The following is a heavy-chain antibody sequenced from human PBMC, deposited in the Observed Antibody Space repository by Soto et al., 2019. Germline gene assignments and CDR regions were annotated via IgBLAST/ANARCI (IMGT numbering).Heavy chain of an antibody. CDR1: GYTLTELS. CDR3: ATPVYSSGWPFDY. V-gene: IGHV1-24*01. Sequence: ASVKVSCKVSGYTLTELSMHWVRQAPGKGLEWMGGFDPEDGETIYAQKSQGRVTMTEDTSTDTAYMELSSLRSEDTAVYYCATPVYSSGWPFDYWGQGTLVTVSS. J-gene: IGHJ4*02. D-gene: IGHD6-19*01. CDR2: FDPEDGET.